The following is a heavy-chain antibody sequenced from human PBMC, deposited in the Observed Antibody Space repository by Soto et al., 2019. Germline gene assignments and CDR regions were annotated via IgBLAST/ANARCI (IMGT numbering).Heavy chain of an antibody. D-gene: IGHD2-15*01. CDR1: GGSINSDY. CDR3: AREDGGNGPGPFDY. V-gene: IGHV4-59*01. Sequence: SETLSLTCTVSGGSINSDYWSWIRQSPGKGLEWIGYVFFSGSTNYNHSLKSRVTISVDTSKNQFSLKLSSVTAADTAVYYCAREDGGNGPGPFDYWGQGTLVTVSS. CDR2: VFFSGST. J-gene: IGHJ4*02.